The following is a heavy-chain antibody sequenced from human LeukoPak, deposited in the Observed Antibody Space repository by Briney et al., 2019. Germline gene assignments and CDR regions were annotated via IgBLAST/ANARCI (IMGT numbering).Heavy chain of an antibody. CDR1: GLSISEYW. V-gene: IGHV3-7*01. CDR3: ARDLSGGTSWFDP. CDR2: IKEDGSEL. J-gene: IGHJ5*02. Sequence: GGSLRLSCAASGLSISEYWMSWVRQAPGRGLEWVANIKEDGSELYYVDSVEGRFTISRDNAMSSLYLQMNSLSAEDTAVYYCARDLSGGTSWFDPWGQGTLVTVSS. D-gene: IGHD1-1*01.